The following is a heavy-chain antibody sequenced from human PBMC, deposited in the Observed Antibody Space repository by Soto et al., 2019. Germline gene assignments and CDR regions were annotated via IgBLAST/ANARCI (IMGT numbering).Heavy chain of an antibody. J-gene: IGHJ4*02. Sequence: QVQLQESGPGLVKPSETLSLTCPVSGGSISSYYWSWIRQPPGKGLEWIGYIYYSGSTNYNPSLKSRVTISVDTSKNQFSLKLSSVTAADTAVYYCARTDTAMVTFDYWGQGTLVTVSS. CDR1: GGSISSYY. D-gene: IGHD5-18*01. CDR2: IYYSGST. V-gene: IGHV4-59*01. CDR3: ARTDTAMVTFDY.